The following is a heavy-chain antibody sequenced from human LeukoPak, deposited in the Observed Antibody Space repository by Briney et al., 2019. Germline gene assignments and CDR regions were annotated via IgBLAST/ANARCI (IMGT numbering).Heavy chain of an antibody. V-gene: IGHV3-30*02. Sequence: GGSLRLSCAASGFTFSSYGMHWVRQAPGKGLEWVAFIRYDGSNKYYADSVKGRFTISRDNSKNTLYLQMNSLRAEDTAVYYCAKDRGYCSGGSCLLFDYWGQGTLVTVSS. CDR2: IRYDGSNK. J-gene: IGHJ4*02. D-gene: IGHD2-15*01. CDR1: GFTFSSYG. CDR3: AKDRGYCSGGSCLLFDY.